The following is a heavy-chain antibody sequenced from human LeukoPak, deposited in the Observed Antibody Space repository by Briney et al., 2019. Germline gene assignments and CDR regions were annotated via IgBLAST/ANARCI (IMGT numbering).Heavy chain of an antibody. D-gene: IGHD6-19*01. CDR3: ARGGEIAVAAYYYYYYGMDV. CDR1: GYSFTSYW. V-gene: IGHV5-51*01. J-gene: IGHJ6*02. Sequence: PGESLKISCKGSGYSFTSYWIGWVRQMPGKGLEWMGIIYPGDSDTRYSPSFQGQVTISADKSISTAYLQWSSLKASDTAMYYCARGGEIAVAAYYYYYYGMDVWGQGTTVTVSS. CDR2: IYPGDSDT.